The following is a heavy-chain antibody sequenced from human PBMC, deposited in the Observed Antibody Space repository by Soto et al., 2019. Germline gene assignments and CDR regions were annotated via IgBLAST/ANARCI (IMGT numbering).Heavy chain of an antibody. CDR2: IYYSGNT. CDR3: PRRTPLVGAPFDP. D-gene: IGHD1-26*01. CDR1: GGSISSNNYY. J-gene: IGHJ5*02. Sequence: PSETLSLTCTFSGGSISSNNYYWGWIRQPPGNGLEWIGNIYYSGNTYYNPSLKSRVTMSVDTSKNQFSLKLTSVTAANTAVYYCPRRTPLVGAPFDPWGQGTLVTVSS. V-gene: IGHV4-39*01.